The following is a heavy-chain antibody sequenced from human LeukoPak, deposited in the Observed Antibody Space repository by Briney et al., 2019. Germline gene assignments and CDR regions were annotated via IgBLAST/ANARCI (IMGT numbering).Heavy chain of an antibody. V-gene: IGHV6-1*01. CDR1: VDSVSSNTTS. D-gene: IGHD5-18*01. J-gene: IGHJ4*02. CDR2: TYYRSNWSN. Sequence: SQTLSLTSAISVDSVSSNTTSSNSIRHSPSRCLGWLVMTYYRSNWSNDYAVSVKSRITINPDTSKNQFYLQLNSVTPEDTAVYYCAREYSYAIDYWGQGTLVTVSS. CDR3: AREYSYAIDY.